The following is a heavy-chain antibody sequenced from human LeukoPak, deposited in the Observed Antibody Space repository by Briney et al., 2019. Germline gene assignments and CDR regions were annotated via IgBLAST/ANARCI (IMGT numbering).Heavy chain of an antibody. CDR1: GGPLSRYY. CDR3: ARYVFLEAKFDP. V-gene: IGHV4-59*08. Sequence: SETLSLTCTVSGGPLSRYYWSWIRQPPPRGLAGIGYIYYSGSTNYSPSLKSRVTILADTSKNQFSLKLSSVTAADTAFYYCARYVFLEAKFDPWGQGTLVTVSS. D-gene: IGHD3-10*02. J-gene: IGHJ5*02. CDR2: IYYSGST.